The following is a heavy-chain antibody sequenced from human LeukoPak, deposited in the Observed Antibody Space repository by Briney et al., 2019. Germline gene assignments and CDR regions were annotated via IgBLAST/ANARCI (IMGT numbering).Heavy chain of an antibody. V-gene: IGHV3-23*01. CDR1: GFTFSTYW. Sequence: GGSLRLSCAASGFTFSTYWMSWVRQAPGKGLEWVSAISGSGGSTYYADSVKGRFTISRDNSKNTLYLQMNSLRAEDTAVYYCAKSGDHYDFWSGYYTYFDYWGQGTLVTVSS. CDR3: AKSGDHYDFWSGYYTYFDY. CDR2: ISGSGGST. J-gene: IGHJ4*02. D-gene: IGHD3-3*01.